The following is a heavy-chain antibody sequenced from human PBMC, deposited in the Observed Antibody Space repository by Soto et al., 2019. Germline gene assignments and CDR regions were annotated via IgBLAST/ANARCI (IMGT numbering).Heavy chain of an antibody. Sequence: PGASLKISCKGSGYSFTSYWIGWVRQMPGKGLEWMGIIYPGDSDTRYSPSFQGQVTISADKSISTAYLQWSSPKASDTDMYYCARAPVDWLFRVGGMDVWGQGTKVTVSS. CDR2: IYPGDSDT. CDR1: GYSFTSYW. CDR3: ARAPVDWLFRVGGMDV. D-gene: IGHD3-9*01. J-gene: IGHJ6*02. V-gene: IGHV5-51*01.